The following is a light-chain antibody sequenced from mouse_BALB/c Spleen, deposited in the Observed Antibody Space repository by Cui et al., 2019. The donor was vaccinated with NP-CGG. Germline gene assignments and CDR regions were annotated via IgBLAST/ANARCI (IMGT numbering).Light chain of an antibody. Sequence: QVSMPQESCITTSPGATVTLTCRSITGAVTTSNYANWVQEKPDHLFTGLIGGTNNRAPGVPARFSGSLIGDKAALTITGAQTEDEAIYFCALWYSTHWVFGGGTKLTVL. V-gene: IGLV1*01. CDR1: TGAVTTSNY. J-gene: IGLJ1*01. CDR3: ALWYSTHWV. CDR2: GTN.